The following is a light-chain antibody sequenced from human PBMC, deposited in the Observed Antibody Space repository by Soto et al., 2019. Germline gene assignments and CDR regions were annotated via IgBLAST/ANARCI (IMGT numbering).Light chain of an antibody. CDR3: ATWDDSLNAVV. CDR2: YDD. Sequence: QSVLTQPPSVSEAPRQRVTISCSGSTSNIENNGVNWYQQFPGKAPKLLIYYDDLLPSWVSDRFSGSKSGTSASLAISGLQSEDEADYYCATWDDSLNAVVFGGGTKLTVL. J-gene: IGLJ2*01. CDR1: TSNIENNG. V-gene: IGLV1-36*01.